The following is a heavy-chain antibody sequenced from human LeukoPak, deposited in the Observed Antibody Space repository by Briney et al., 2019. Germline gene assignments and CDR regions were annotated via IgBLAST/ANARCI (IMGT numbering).Heavy chain of an antibody. J-gene: IGHJ4*02. D-gene: IGHD3-10*01. CDR2: IYYSGST. V-gene: IGHV4-39*07. Sequence: PSETLSLTCTVSGGSISSSSYYWGWIRQPPGKGLEWIGSIYYSGSTYYNPSLKSRVTISVDTSKNQFSLKLSSVTAADTAVYYCARTVPNYYGSGSYYKSPNYFDYWGQGTLVTVSS. CDR1: GGSISSSSYY. CDR3: ARTVPNYYGSGSYYKSPNYFDY.